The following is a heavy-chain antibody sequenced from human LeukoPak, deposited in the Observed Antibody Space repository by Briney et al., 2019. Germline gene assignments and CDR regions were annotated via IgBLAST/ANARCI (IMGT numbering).Heavy chain of an antibody. CDR1: GFTFSSYA. D-gene: IGHD3-10*01. J-gene: IGHJ4*02. CDR2: ITNSGGST. V-gene: IGHV3-23*01. CDR3: AKRYYYGSGSFDY. Sequence: GGSLRLSCAASGFTFSSYAVSWARQAPGKGLEWVSAITNSGGSTYYADSVKGRFTISRDNSKSTLYLQMNSLTAEDTAVYYCAKRYYYGSGSFDYWGQGTLVTVSS.